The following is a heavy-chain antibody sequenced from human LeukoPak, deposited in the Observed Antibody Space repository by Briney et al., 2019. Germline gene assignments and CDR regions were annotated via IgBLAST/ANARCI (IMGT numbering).Heavy chain of an antibody. CDR1: GGSISSNY. J-gene: IGHJ5*02. D-gene: IGHD4-23*01. CDR2: IYNSGTT. CDR3: ARGGSVAYNCFDP. V-gene: IGHV4-59*01. Sequence: PSETLSLTCTVSGGSISSNYWSWIRQPPGKRLQWIGYIYNSGTTNYNPSLKGRVTLSIDTSKNQLSLKLRSVTAADTAVYYCARGGSVAYNCFDPWGQGTLVTVSS.